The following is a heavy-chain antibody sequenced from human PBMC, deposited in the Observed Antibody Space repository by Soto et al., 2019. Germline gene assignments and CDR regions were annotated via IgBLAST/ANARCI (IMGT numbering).Heavy chain of an antibody. CDR1: GGSISNYY. J-gene: IGHJ3*02. V-gene: IGHV4-59*01. D-gene: IGHD3-10*01. Sequence: SETLSLTCTVSGGSISNYYWTWIRQPPGKGLEWIGYIYYSGSTNYNPSLKSRVTISVDTSKNQLSLKLSSVTAADTAVYYCAKGGSGSYSNAFDIWGQGTMVTV. CDR2: IYYSGST. CDR3: AKGGSGSYSNAFDI.